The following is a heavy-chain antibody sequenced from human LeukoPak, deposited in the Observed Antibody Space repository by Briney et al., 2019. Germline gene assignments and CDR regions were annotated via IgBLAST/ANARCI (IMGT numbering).Heavy chain of an antibody. CDR2: IYYSGST. CDR3: ARRDTYYYDSSGYYYVGYFDY. V-gene: IGHV4-59*08. J-gene: IGHJ4*02. Sequence: SETLSLTCTVSGGSISSYYWSWIRQPPGKGLEWIGYIYYSGSTNHNPSLKSRVTISVDTSKNQFSLKLSSVTAADTAVYYCARRDTYYYDSSGYYYVGYFDYWGQGTLVTVSS. D-gene: IGHD3-22*01. CDR1: GGSISSYY.